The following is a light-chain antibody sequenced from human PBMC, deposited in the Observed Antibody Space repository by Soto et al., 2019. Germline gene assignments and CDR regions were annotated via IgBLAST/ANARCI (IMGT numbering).Light chain of an antibody. CDR3: SSYTSNNFYV. J-gene: IGLJ1*01. CDR1: SSDISAYNY. Sequence: QSVLTQPASVSGSPGQSITISCTGTSSDISAYNYVSWYQQHPGRAPKLIIYEVGDRPSGLSNRFSGSKSGNTASLTISRLQTEDEADYYCSSYTSNNFYVFGTGTKVPS. V-gene: IGLV2-14*01. CDR2: EVG.